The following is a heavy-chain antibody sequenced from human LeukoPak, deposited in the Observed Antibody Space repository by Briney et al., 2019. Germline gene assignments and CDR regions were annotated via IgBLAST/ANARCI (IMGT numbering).Heavy chain of an antibody. D-gene: IGHD3-22*01. CDR1: GFTFSDYA. V-gene: IGHV3-30-3*01. Sequence: GGSLRLSCAASGFTFSDYAMHWVRQAPGKGLEWVALISYDGSDKYYADSVKGRFTISRDNSKNTLYLQMNSLRTEDTTVYYCVRGRYYYDSSGYLAYWGQGTLVTVSS. CDR3: VRGRYYYDSSGYLAY. J-gene: IGHJ4*02. CDR2: ISYDGSDK.